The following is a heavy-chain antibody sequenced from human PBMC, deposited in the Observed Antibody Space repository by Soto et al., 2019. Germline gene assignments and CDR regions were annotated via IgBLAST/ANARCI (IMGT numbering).Heavy chain of an antibody. Sequence: GGSLRLSCAASGFTFSSYAMSWVRQAPGKWLEWVSSISGSGGGTYYADSVKGRFTFSRDNSKNTLYLQMNSLRAEDTAVYYCAKFGMATTKRSPPYYIDYWGQGXLVTVYS. CDR3: AKFGMATTKRSPPYYIDY. J-gene: IGHJ4*02. CDR1: GFTFSSYA. D-gene: IGHD1-1*01. V-gene: IGHV3-23*01. CDR2: ISGSGGGT.